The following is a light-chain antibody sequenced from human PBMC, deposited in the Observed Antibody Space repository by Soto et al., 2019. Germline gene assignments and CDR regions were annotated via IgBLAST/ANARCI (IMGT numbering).Light chain of an antibody. CDR1: TGAVTSGHW. CDR3: SLSDSGVRV. V-gene: IGLV7-46*01. Sequence: QAVVTQDPSLTVSPGRTVTLTCASSTGAVTSGHWPYWFQQKPGQVPRALIYDTNNRHAWTPARFSGSPLGGTPALILSGARQEDEDDYYCSLSDSGVRVFGGGTQLTVL. CDR2: DTN. J-gene: IGLJ3*02.